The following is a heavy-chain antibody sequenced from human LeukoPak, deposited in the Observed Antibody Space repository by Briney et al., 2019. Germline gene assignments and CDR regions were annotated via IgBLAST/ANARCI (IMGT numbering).Heavy chain of an antibody. J-gene: IGHJ3*02. CDR1: GFTVSTNY. CDR2: IYRSGDT. V-gene: IGHV3-66*01. D-gene: IGHD4-17*01. Sequence: GGSLRLSCAASGFTVSTNYMSWVRQAPGKGPEWISIIYRSGDTYYADSVKGRFTISRDNSKNTLYLQMNRLRVEDTAVYYCARRGTVTTGWMFAFDIWGQGTMVTVSS. CDR3: ARRGTVTTGWMFAFDI.